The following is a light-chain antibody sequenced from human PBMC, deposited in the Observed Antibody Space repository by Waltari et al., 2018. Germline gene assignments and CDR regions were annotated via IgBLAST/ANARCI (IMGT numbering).Light chain of an antibody. J-gene: IGLJ1*01. Sequence: HSALTQPASVSGSPGQSSTISCTGTSSDDGSYNLVSWYQPHPGNPPTIRVYEDIKRPSGAAHRFFGSKAANTAALTISGLQAEDEADYYCFSYAGCGIYVFGTGTKVTV. CDR3: FSYAGCGIYV. CDR1: SSDDGSYNL. CDR2: EDI. V-gene: IGLV2-23*01.